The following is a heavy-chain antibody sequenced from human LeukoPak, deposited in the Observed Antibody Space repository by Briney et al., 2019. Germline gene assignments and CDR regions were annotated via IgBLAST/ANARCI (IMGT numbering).Heavy chain of an antibody. CDR3: ARGIGDRYGPIRRDYYYYMDV. V-gene: IGHV1-69*05. J-gene: IGHJ6*03. CDR1: GGTFSSYA. Sequence: GASVKVSCKASGGTFSSYAISWVRQAPGQGLEWMGGIIPIFGTANYAQKFQGRVTITTDTSTSTAYMELSSLRSEDTAVYYCARGIGDRYGPIRRDYYYYMDVWGNGTTVTVSS. D-gene: IGHD5-18*01. CDR2: IIPIFGTA.